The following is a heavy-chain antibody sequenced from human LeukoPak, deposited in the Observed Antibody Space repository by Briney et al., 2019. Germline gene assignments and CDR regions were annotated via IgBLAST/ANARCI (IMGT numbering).Heavy chain of an antibody. CDR3: AKSREVVTATTFDY. Sequence: SGGSLRLSCAASGFTFSSYSMNWVRQAPGKGLEWVSAISGSGGSTYYADSVKGRFTISRDNSKNTLYLQMNSLRAEDTAVYYCAKSREVVTATTFDYWGQGTLVTVSS. D-gene: IGHD2-21*02. CDR1: GFTFSSYS. J-gene: IGHJ4*02. CDR2: ISGSGGST. V-gene: IGHV3-23*01.